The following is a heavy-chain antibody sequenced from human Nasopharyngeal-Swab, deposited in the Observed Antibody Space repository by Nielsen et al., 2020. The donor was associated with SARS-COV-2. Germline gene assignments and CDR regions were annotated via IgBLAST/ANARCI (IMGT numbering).Heavy chain of an antibody. CDR1: GFDLTKYA. J-gene: IGHJ4*02. Sequence: ASVKVSCKTSGFDLTKYALNWVRQAPGQGLEWMGWINTETGNPIYAQGFTGRFVFSLDTSVSTAYLHITSLKSEDTGVYYCARDGTSYDLDYWGQGTLVTVSS. CDR3: ARDGTSYDLDY. D-gene: IGHD1-1*01. CDR2: INTETGNP. V-gene: IGHV7-4-1*02.